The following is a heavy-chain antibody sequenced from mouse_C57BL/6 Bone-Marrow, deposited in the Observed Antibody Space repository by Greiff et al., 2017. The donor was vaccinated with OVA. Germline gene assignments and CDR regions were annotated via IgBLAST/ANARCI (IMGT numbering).Heavy chain of an antibody. CDR3: ARGYYGSLYWYFDV. J-gene: IGHJ1*03. CDR1: GYTFTSYW. CDR2: IDPSDSYT. V-gene: IGHV1-69*01. Sequence: VQLQQPGAELVMPGASVKLSCKASGYTFTSYWMHWVKQRPGQGLEWIGEIDPSDSYTNYNQKFKGKSTLTVDKSSSTAYMQLSSLTSEDSAAYYCARGYYGSLYWYFDVWGTGTTVTVSS. D-gene: IGHD1-1*01.